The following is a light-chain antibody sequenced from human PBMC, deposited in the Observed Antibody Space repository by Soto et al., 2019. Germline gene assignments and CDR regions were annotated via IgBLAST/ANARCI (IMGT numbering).Light chain of an antibody. CDR3: QHRHTWPPDAT. Sequence: EIVLTQSPATLSLSAGDRATLSCRASQNVGTYLAWYQQRPGQAPRLLIYGASNRATGIPARFSGSGSRTGFTPPLPSLEAEDFAVYFCQHRHTWPPDATFGPGTRLEIK. V-gene: IGKV3-11*01. CDR2: GAS. CDR1: QNVGTY. J-gene: IGKJ2*01.